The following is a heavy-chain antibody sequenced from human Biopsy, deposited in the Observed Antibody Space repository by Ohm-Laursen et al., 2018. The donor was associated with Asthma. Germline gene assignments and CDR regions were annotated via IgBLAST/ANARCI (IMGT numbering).Heavy chain of an antibody. D-gene: IGHD3-22*01. CDR3: AKITTDRQKANNWFDP. Sequence: GSLRLSCAAFGFAFNNSSMTWVRQAPGKGLEWVSSISASGVRTFYADSVKGRFTVSRGSSRNTLYLQLSTLRVEDTAVYFCAKITTDRQKANNWFDPWGQGTLVTVSS. J-gene: IGHJ5*02. CDR1: GFAFNNSS. CDR2: ISASGVRT. V-gene: IGHV3-23*01.